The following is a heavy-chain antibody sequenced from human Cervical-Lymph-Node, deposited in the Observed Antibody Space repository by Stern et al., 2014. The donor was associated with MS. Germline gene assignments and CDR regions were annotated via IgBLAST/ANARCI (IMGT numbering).Heavy chain of an antibody. CDR2: FTPIRGTA. J-gene: IGHJ6*02. CDR3: ATANCSAATCRHYYGMDV. CDR1: GGTLTSYV. V-gene: IGHV1-69*01. Sequence: QVHLVESGAEVKKPGSPVKVSCRSSGGTLTSYVINWVRQAPGQGLEWMGGFTPIRGTANYAQRFEGRVTITADESTNTAYMELSSLRSEDTAIYYCATANCSAATCRHYYGMDVWGQGTTVTVSS. D-gene: IGHD2-15*01.